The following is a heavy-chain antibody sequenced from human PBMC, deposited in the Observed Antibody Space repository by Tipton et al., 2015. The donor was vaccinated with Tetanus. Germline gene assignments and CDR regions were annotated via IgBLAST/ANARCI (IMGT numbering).Heavy chain of an antibody. CDR1: GGSISSYY. CDR2: IYTSGST. CDR3: ARLIVGATTSEYFQH. Sequence: TLSLTCTVSGGSISSYYWSWIRQPAGKGLEWIGRIYTSGSTNYNPSLKSRVTMSVGTSKNQFSLKLSSVTAADTAVYYCARLIVGATTSEYFQHWGQGTLVTVSS. D-gene: IGHD1-26*01. V-gene: IGHV4-4*07. J-gene: IGHJ1*01.